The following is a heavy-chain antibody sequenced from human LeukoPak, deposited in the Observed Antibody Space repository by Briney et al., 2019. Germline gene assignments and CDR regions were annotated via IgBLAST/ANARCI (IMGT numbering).Heavy chain of an antibody. D-gene: IGHD4-23*01. J-gene: IGHJ3*02. CDR1: AFTFSSYS. V-gene: IGHV3-21*01. Sequence: KTGGSLRLSCAASAFTFSSYSMNWVRRAPGKGLEWVSSISSTSFYIYYADSVKGRFTISRDNAKNSLYLQMNSLRAEDTAVYYCARGNAGNDAFDIWGQGTMVTVSS. CDR2: ISSTSFYI. CDR3: ARGNAGNDAFDI.